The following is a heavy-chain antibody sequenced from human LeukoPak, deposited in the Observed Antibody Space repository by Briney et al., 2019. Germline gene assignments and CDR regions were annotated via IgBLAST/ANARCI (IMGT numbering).Heavy chain of an antibody. Sequence: PSETLSLTCTVSGGSISSYYWSWIRQPPGKGLEWIGYIYYSGSTNYNPSLKSRVTISVDTSKNQFSLKLSSVTAADTAVYYCARTGYTVALDYWGQGTLVTVSP. CDR1: GGSISSYY. CDR2: IYYSGST. D-gene: IGHD4-23*01. CDR3: ARTGYTVALDY. J-gene: IGHJ4*02. V-gene: IGHV4-59*01.